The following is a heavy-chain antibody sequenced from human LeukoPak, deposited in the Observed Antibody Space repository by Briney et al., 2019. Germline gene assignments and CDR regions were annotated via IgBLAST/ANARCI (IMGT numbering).Heavy chain of an antibody. Sequence: PGGSLRLSCAASGFTFSSYNTNWVRQAPGEGLEWVSSISSSSSYIYYADSVKGRFTISRDNAKNSLYLQIISLRAGNTTVYYCARTTPFQIYDILAGSRYNAFDIWGQGTMVTASS. V-gene: IGHV3-21*01. CDR3: ARTTPFQIYDILAGSRYNAFDI. D-gene: IGHD3-9*01. J-gene: IGHJ3*02. CDR1: GFTFSSYN. CDR2: ISSSSSYI.